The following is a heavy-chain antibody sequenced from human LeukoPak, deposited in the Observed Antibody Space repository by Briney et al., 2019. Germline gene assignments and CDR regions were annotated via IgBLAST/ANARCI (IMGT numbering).Heavy chain of an antibody. D-gene: IGHD3-3*01. CDR3: ARRGHDFWSGYYGPGSYYYYMDV. CDR2: INPSGGST. Sequence: GASVKVSCKASGYTFTSYYMHWVRQAPGQGLEWMGIINPSGGSTSYAQKFQGRVTMTRDMSTSTVYMELSSLRSEDTAVYYCARRGHDFWSGYYGPGSYYYYMDVWGKGTTVTVSS. V-gene: IGHV1-46*01. J-gene: IGHJ6*03. CDR1: GYTFTSYY.